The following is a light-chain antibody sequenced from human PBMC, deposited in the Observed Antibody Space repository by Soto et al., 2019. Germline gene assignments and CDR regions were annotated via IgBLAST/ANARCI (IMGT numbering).Light chain of an antibody. CDR2: SAS. CDR1: QDIKSY. CDR3: QQSCSVPT. V-gene: IGKV1-39*01. Sequence: IQMTQSPSSLSPSVGDTVTITCRAGQDIKSYLNWYQQKPGKAPKLLIYSASTLESGAPPRFSGSQSGTDFFLTITGLLPEDIATYYCQQSCSVPTFGRGTRVEVK. J-gene: IGKJ4*02.